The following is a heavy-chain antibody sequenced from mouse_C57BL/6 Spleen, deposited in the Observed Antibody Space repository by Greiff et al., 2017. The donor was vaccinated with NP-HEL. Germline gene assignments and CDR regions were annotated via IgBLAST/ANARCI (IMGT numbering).Heavy chain of an antibody. V-gene: IGHV1-81*01. CDR2: LYPRSGNT. D-gene: IGHD1-2*01. CDR1: GYTFTSYG. Sequence: QVQLQQSGAELARPGASVKLSCKASGYTFTSYGISWVQQRTGQGLEWIGELYPRSGNTYYTEKFKGKATLTEDQSASTAYMELRSLTSEDSAVYFCARGITPLRYYFDYWGQGTTLTVSS. CDR3: ARGITPLRYYFDY. J-gene: IGHJ2*01.